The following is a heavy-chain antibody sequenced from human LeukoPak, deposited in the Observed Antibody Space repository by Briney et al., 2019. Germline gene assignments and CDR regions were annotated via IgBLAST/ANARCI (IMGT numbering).Heavy chain of an antibody. Sequence: ASVKVSCKASGYTFTSYDINWVRQATGQGLEWMGWMNPNSGNTGYAQKFQGRVTMTRNTSISTAYMELSSLRSEDTAVYYCARGYSRTYYDILGPYGGMDVWGRGTTVTASS. V-gene: IGHV1-8*01. CDR3: ARGYSRTYYDILGPYGGMDV. CDR1: GYTFTSYD. CDR2: MNPNSGNT. D-gene: IGHD3-9*01. J-gene: IGHJ6*02.